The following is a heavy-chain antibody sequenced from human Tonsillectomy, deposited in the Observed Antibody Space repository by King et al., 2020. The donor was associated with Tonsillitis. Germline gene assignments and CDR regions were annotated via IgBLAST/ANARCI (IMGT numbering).Heavy chain of an antibody. CDR1: GYTFTGYY. Sequence: GQLVQSGAEVKRPGASVQVSCKASGYTFTGYYMHWVRQAPGQGLEWMGWINPDSGGTIYAQRFQGRVTMSRDTSITTAYMELRRLTSDDTAVYYCARGRQGGDYYYRMDVWGQGTTVIVSS. J-gene: IGHJ6*02. V-gene: IGHV1-2*02. CDR2: INPDSGGT. CDR3: ARGRQGGDYYYRMDV. D-gene: IGHD3-16*01.